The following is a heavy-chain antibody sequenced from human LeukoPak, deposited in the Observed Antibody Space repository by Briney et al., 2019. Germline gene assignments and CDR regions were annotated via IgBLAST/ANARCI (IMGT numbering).Heavy chain of an antibody. Sequence: ASVTLSCKASGYTFTIYGISWVRQAPGQGLEWMGWISAYNGNTNYAQKLQGRVTMTTDTSTSTAYMELRSLRSDDTAVYYCARDLWFGGYFLDYWGQGTLVTVSS. CDR2: ISAYNGNT. CDR1: GYTFTIYG. D-gene: IGHD3-22*01. CDR3: ARDLWFGGYFLDY. J-gene: IGHJ4*02. V-gene: IGHV1-18*01.